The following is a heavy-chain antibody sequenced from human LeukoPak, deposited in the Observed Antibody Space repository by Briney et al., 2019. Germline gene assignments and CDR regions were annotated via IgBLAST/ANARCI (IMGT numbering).Heavy chain of an antibody. CDR1: GYTFSSYG. CDR3: ARAYYGDFVGGFFDY. D-gene: IGHD4-17*01. CDR2: ISAYNGNT. V-gene: IGHV1-18*01. Sequence: GASVKVSCKASGYTFSSYGISWVRQAPGQGLEWMGWISAYNGNTNYAQKLQGRVTMTTDTSTSTAYMELRSLRSDDTAVYYCARAYYGDFVGGFFDYWGQGTLVTVSS. J-gene: IGHJ4*02.